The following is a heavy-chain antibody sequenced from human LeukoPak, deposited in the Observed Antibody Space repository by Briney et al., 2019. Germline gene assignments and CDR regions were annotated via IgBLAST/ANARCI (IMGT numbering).Heavy chain of an antibody. V-gene: IGHV3-23*01. Sequence: PGGSLRLSCAASGFTFSSYAMSWVRQAPGKGLEWVSAISGSGGSTYYADSVKGRFTISRDNAKNSLYLQMNSLRAEDTALYYCAGSRFDAFDIWGQGTMVTVSS. J-gene: IGHJ3*02. CDR1: GFTFSSYA. CDR2: ISGSGGST. CDR3: AGSRFDAFDI. D-gene: IGHD3-10*01.